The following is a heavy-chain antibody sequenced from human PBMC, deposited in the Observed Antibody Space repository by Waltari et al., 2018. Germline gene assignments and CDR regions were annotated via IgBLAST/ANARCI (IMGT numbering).Heavy chain of an antibody. CDR3: GITMTRMDYFDY. CDR2: IIPILGIA. Sequence: QVQLVQSGAEGKKPGSSVKVSCKASGGTFSSYTIRWVRQAPGQGLEWVGRIIPILGIANYAQKFQGRVTITADKSTSTAYMELSSLRSEDTAVYYCGITMTRMDYFDYWGQGTLVTVSS. CDR1: GGTFSSYT. D-gene: IGHD3-22*01. V-gene: IGHV1-69*02. J-gene: IGHJ4*02.